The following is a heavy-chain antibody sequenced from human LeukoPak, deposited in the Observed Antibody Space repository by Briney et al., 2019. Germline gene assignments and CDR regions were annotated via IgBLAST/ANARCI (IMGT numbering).Heavy chain of an antibody. CDR2: INTYNGGT. V-gene: IGHV1-18*01. J-gene: IGHJ4*02. CDR1: GYTFTSYG. D-gene: IGHD3-16*01. Sequence: ASVKVSCKASGYTFTSYGISWVRQAPGQGLEWMGWINTYNGGTNYIQKFQGRVTVTTDTSTTTAYMELRSLRSDDTAVYYCARRGLDYWGQGTLVTVSS. CDR3: ARRGLDY.